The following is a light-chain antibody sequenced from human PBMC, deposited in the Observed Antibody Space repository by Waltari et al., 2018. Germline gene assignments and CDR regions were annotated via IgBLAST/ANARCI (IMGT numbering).Light chain of an antibody. Sequence: ATLSVSPGERATLSCRASQSVSNNVAWFQQTLGQAPRLLIYAASSRSTNIPGRFGGSGSGTDFTLTISSLQAEDFAVYYCQQYNEWPYTFGQGTVLEI. CDR1: QSVSNN. V-gene: IGKV3-15*01. CDR2: AAS. J-gene: IGKJ2*01. CDR3: QQYNEWPYT.